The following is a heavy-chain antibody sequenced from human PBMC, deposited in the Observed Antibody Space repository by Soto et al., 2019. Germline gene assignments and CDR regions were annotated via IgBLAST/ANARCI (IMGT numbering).Heavy chain of an antibody. Sequence: QVQLVQSGAEVKKPGSSVKVSCKASGGTFSSYSINWVRQAPGQGLEWMGEIIPIFGTANYAQKFQGRVTITAEESTGAAYLELSSLRSEETAVYYCARDGGRHAGGIDYWGQGTLVNVSS. CDR2: IIPIFGTA. CDR1: GGTFSSYS. CDR3: ARDGGRHAGGIDY. D-gene: IGHD1-26*01. J-gene: IGHJ4*02. V-gene: IGHV1-69*01.